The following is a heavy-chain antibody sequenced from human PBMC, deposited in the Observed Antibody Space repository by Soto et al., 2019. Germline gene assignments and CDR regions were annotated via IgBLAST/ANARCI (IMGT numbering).Heavy chain of an antibody. Sequence: ASVKVSCKASGYTFTSYGISWVRQAPGQGLEWMGWISAYNGNRNYAQKLQGRVTMTTDTSTSTAYMELRSLRSDDTAVYYCARVSPNWNFGSNCFEPWGQETMVTVSS. J-gene: IGHJ5*02. D-gene: IGHD1-7*01. V-gene: IGHV1-18*04. CDR1: GYTFTSYG. CDR2: ISAYNGNR. CDR3: ARVSPNWNFGSNCFEP.